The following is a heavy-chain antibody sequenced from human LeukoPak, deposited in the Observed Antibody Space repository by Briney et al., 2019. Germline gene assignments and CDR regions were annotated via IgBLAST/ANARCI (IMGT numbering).Heavy chain of an antibody. V-gene: IGHV1-18*01. CDR3: ARDVRGIVGMDYFDY. Sequence: ASVKVSCKASGYIXISYGISGVRQAPGQGLAWMGCISAYNGNTKYAQKRQGRVTMTTDTSTSTAYMELRSLRSDDTAVYYCARDVRGIVGMDYFDYWGQGTLVTVSS. J-gene: IGHJ4*02. CDR2: ISAYNGNT. CDR1: GYIXISYG. D-gene: IGHD3-22*01.